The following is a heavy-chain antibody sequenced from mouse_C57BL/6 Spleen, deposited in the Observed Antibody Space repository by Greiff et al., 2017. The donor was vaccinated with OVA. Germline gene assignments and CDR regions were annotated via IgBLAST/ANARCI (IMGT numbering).Heavy chain of an antibody. Sequence: EVKLVESGGGLVKPGGSLKLSCAASGFTFTSYAMSWVRQTPEKRLEWVATISDGGSYTYYPDNVKGRFTISRDNAKNNLYLQMSHLKSEDTAMYYCARIYYDYDDDYFDYWGQGTTLTVSS. CDR2: ISDGGSYT. J-gene: IGHJ2*01. D-gene: IGHD2-4*01. CDR3: ARIYYDYDDDYFDY. CDR1: GFTFTSYA. V-gene: IGHV5-4*03.